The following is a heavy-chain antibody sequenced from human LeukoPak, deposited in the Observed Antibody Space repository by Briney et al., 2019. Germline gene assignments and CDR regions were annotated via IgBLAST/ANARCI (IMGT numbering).Heavy chain of an antibody. CDR3: ARGGLGYCSSTSCCDGNYFDY. CDR2: IIPIFGTA. J-gene: IGHJ4*02. Sequence: GASVKVSCKASGGTFSSYAISWVRQAPGQGLEWMGGIIPIFGTANYAQKFQGRVTITADESTSTAYMELSSLRSEDTAVYYCARGGLGYCSSTSCCDGNYFDYWGQGTLVTVSS. D-gene: IGHD2-2*01. CDR1: GGTFSSYA. V-gene: IGHV1-69*13.